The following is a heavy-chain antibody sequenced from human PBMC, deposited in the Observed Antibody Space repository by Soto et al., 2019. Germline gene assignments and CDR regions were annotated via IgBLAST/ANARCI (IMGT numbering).Heavy chain of an antibody. CDR1: GFTFGSYA. CDR2: IGGSGGST. V-gene: IGHV3-23*01. Sequence: EVQLLESGGGLVQPGGSLRLSCAVSGFTFGSYAMSWVHQAPGKGLEWVSGIGGSGGSTYYADSVKGRFTSSRDNSKNTLYLQMNSLRVEDTAVYYCAKAKYSGYDISLNFDYWGQGTLATVSS. D-gene: IGHD5-12*01. CDR3: AKAKYSGYDISLNFDY. J-gene: IGHJ4*02.